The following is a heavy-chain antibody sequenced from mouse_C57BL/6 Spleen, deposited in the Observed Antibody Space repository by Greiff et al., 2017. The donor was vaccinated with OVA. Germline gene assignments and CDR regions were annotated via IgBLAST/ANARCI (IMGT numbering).Heavy chain of an antibody. D-gene: IGHD1-1*01. CDR2: INPYNGGT. CDR3: ARDGSSPYAMDY. Sequence: VQLQQSGPVLVKPGASVKMSCKASGYTFTDYYMNWVKQSHGKSLEWIGVINPYNGGTSYNQKFKGKATLTVDKSPSTAYMELNSLTSEDSAVYYCARDGSSPYAMDYWGQGTSVTVSS. V-gene: IGHV1-19*01. CDR1: GYTFTDYY. J-gene: IGHJ4*01.